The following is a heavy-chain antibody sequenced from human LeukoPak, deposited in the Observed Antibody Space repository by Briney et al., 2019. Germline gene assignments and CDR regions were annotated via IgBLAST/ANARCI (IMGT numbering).Heavy chain of an antibody. J-gene: IGHJ4*02. D-gene: IGHD3-3*01. CDR3: ARGSYDFWSGYYLDY. V-gene: IGHV1-18*01. CDR2: ISAYNGNT. CDR1: GYTFTSYG. Sequence: GASVKVSCKASGYTFTSYGISWVRQAPGQGLEWMGWISAYNGNTNYAQKLQGRVTMTTDTSTSTAYMELRSLRFDDTAVYYCARGSYDFWSGYYLDYWGQGTLVTVSS.